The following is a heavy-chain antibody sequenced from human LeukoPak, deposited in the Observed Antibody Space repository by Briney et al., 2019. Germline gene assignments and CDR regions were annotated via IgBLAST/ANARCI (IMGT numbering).Heavy chain of an antibody. D-gene: IGHD5/OR15-5a*01. Sequence: GGSLRLSCAASGFTFRNYDMHWVRQIPGRGLEWVSAIGIADDTHYPDSVKGRFTISRENAKNSLYLQMNSLRDGDTAVYYCVRGGIQVSGIDAFDIWGQGTMVTVSS. CDR3: VRGGIQVSGIDAFDI. V-gene: IGHV3-13*01. CDR1: GFTFRNYD. J-gene: IGHJ3*02. CDR2: IGIADDT.